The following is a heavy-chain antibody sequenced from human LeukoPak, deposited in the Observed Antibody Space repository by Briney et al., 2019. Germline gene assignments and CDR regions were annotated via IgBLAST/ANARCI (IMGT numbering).Heavy chain of an antibody. CDR2: INPNSGGT. CDR1: GYTFTGYY. J-gene: IGHJ4*02. Sequence: ASLKVSCKASGYTFTGYYMHWVRRAPGQGLEWMGWINPNSGGTNYAQNFQGRVTMTRDTSITTAYMELSSLRSDDTAVYYCARSLSSGWLDDWGQGTLVTVSS. V-gene: IGHV1-2*02. CDR3: ARSLSSGWLDD. D-gene: IGHD6-19*01.